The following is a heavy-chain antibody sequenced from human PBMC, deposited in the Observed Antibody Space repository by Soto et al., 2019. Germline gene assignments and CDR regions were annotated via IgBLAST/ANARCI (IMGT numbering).Heavy chain of an antibody. J-gene: IGHJ4*02. CDR2: IYYSGST. Sequence: PSETLSVTYTVSCGSISNYYWSWIRQTPGKGLEWIGYIYYSGSTYYNPSLKSRVTISVDTSKNQFSLKLSSVTAADTAVYYCASRKSSPYFDYWGQGTLVTVSS. V-gene: IGHV4-59*08. CDR3: ASRKSSPYFDY. D-gene: IGHD3-10*01. CDR1: CGSISNYY.